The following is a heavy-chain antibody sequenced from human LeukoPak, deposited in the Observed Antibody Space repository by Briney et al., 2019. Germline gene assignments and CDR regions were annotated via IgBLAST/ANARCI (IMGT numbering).Heavy chain of an antibody. CDR2: IKQDGSEK. CDR1: GFTFSSYW. V-gene: IGHV3-7*01. J-gene: IGHJ5*02. Sequence: PGGSLRLSCAASGFTFSSYWMSWVRQAPGKGLEWVANIKQDGSEKYYVDSVKGRFTISRDNAKNSLYLQMSSLRAEDTAVYYCARDPYEDYYDSSGYYSNWFDPWGQGTLVTVSS. D-gene: IGHD3-22*01. CDR3: ARDPYEDYYDSSGYYSNWFDP.